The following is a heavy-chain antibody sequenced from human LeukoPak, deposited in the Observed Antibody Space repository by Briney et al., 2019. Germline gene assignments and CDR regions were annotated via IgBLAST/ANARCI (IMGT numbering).Heavy chain of an antibody. V-gene: IGHV1-8*01. CDR3: ARGVLRYFVAFDS. J-gene: IGHJ4*02. CDR1: GYTFTSYD. Sequence: ASVKVSCKASGYTFTSYDINWVRQATGQGLEWMGWMNPNSGNTGYAQKFQGRVTMTRDTSISTAYMELSSLRSEDTAVYYCARGVLRYFVAFDSWGQGTLVTVSS. CDR2: MNPNSGNT. D-gene: IGHD3-9*01.